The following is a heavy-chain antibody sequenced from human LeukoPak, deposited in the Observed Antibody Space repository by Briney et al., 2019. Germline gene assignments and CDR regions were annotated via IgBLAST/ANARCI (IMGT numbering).Heavy chain of an antibody. V-gene: IGHV4-34*01. CDR3: ARRVVPAAIRGSWFDP. CDR2: INHSGST. CDR1: GFTFSNYA. D-gene: IGHD2-2*02. Sequence: PGGSLRLSCAASGFTFSNYAMSWVRQPPGKGLEWIGEINHSGSTNYNPSLKSRVTISVDTSKNQFSLKLSSVTAADTAVYYCARRVVPAAIRGSWFDPWGQGTLVTVSS. J-gene: IGHJ5*02.